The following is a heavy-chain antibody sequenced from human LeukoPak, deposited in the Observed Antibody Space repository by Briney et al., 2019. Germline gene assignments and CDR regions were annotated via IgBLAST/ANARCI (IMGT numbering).Heavy chain of an antibody. Sequence: SETLSLTCTVSGGSISSYYWSWIRQPPGKGLEWIGYIYYSGSTNYNPSLKSRVTISVDTSKNQFSLKLSSVTAADTAVYYCARRKGPEGYYYYGMDVWGQGATVTVS. CDR1: GGSISSYY. CDR2: IYYSGST. CDR3: ARRKGPEGYYYYGMDV. V-gene: IGHV4-59*08. J-gene: IGHJ6*02.